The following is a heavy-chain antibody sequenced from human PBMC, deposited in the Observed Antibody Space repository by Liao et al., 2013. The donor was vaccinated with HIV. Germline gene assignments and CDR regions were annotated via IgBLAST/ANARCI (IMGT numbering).Heavy chain of an antibody. CDR3: ASERAAAVAEYVQH. J-gene: IGHJ1*01. CDR1: GGSFNIRNYY. D-gene: IGHD6-13*01. CDR2: IYYGGT. V-gene: IGHV4-39*07. Sequence: QLQLQESGPGLVKPSETLSLTCTVSGGSFNIRNYYWGWVRQPPGKGLEWIGSIYYGGTYYTPSLKSRVTISVDTPKNQFSLKLNSVTAADTAVYYCASERAAAVAEYVQHWGQGTLVTVSS.